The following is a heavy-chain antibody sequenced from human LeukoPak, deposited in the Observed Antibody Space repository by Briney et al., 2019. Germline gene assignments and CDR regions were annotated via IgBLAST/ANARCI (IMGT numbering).Heavy chain of an antibody. V-gene: IGHV1-8*01. Sequence: ASVKVSCTASVYTFTMYDINWVRQAPGQGLEWMGWMNPNSGNTGYAQKFQGRVTMTRNTSISTAYMELSSLRSEDTAVYYCARGLADDAFDIWGQGTMVTVSS. D-gene: IGHD6-13*01. CDR3: ARGLADDAFDI. CDR2: MNPNSGNT. J-gene: IGHJ3*02. CDR1: VYTFTMYD.